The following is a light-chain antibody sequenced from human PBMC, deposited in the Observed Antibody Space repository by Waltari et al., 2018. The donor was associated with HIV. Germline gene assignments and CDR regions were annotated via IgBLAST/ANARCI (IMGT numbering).Light chain of an antibody. CDR2: WAS. V-gene: IGKV4-1*01. J-gene: IGKJ4*02. Sequence: DIVMTQSPDSLAVSLGARATINCKSSQSVFFSSNKRNYISWYQQKPGQPPKLIIYWASTRQSGVPDRFSGSGSGTEFTLSSSSLQAEDVAVYFWQQTYTTPPTFGGGTKVEI. CDR1: QSVFFSSNKRNY. CDR3: QQTYTTPPT.